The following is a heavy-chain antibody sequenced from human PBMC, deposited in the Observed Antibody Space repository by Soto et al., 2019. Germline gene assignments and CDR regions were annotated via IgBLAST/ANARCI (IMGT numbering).Heavy chain of an antibody. V-gene: IGHV1-8*01. CDR3: ARRKERSGPHYFDY. CDR1: GYTFTTYD. Sequence: VKVSCKASGYTFTTYDISWVRQATGQGLEWMGWMNPYSGNTGYAQKFQGRVTVTRNTSISTVYMELSGLRPDDTAVYYCARRKERSGPHYFDYWGQGSQVTVSS. CDR2: MNPYSGNT. D-gene: IGHD6-25*01. J-gene: IGHJ4*02.